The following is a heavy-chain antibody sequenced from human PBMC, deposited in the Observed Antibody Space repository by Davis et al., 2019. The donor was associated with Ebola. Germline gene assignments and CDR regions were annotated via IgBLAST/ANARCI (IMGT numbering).Heavy chain of an antibody. V-gene: IGHV4-59*01. D-gene: IGHD5-18*01. J-gene: IGHJ6*02. Sequence: SETLSLTCTVSGGSMSTYFWSWVRQPPGKGLEWIGYVYYTGSTNYNPSLKSRVTTSVDTSKNQFSLKLSSVTAADTAVYYCARANRGYSYYSYYYYGMDVWGQGTTVTVSS. CDR1: GGSMSTYF. CDR3: ARANRGYSYYSYYYYGMDV. CDR2: VYYTGST.